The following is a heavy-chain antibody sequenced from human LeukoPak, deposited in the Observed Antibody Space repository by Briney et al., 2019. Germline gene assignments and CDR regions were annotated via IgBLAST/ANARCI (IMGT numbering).Heavy chain of an antibody. D-gene: IGHD1-26*01. CDR1: GGSFSGYY. CDR2: INHSGST. V-gene: IGHV4-34*01. Sequence: PSETLSLTCAVYGGSFSGYYWSWIRQPPGKGLEWIGEINHSGSTNYNPSLKSRVTISVDTSKNQFSLKLSSVTAVDTAVYYCARQRPRYSGSYLDYWGQGTLVTVSS. J-gene: IGHJ4*02. CDR3: ARQRPRYSGSYLDY.